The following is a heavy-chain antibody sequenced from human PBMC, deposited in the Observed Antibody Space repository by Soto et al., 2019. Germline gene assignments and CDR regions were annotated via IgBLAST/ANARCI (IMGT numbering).Heavy chain of an antibody. D-gene: IGHD2-15*01. Sequence: PGGSLRLSCAASGFTFSDYYMSWIRQASGKGLEWVSCISSGGGYMYYADSVKGRFSISRDNAKNSLHLQMNSLRPEDTAVYYCTRLQVVTATPQWDAFDIWGQGTMVTVSS. J-gene: IGHJ3*02. CDR1: GFTFSDYY. CDR2: ISSGGGYM. CDR3: TRLQVVTATPQWDAFDI. V-gene: IGHV3-11*01.